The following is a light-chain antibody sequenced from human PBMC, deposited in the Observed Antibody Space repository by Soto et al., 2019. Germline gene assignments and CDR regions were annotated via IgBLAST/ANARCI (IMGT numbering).Light chain of an antibody. Sequence: EMVMTQSPATLSVSPGERATLSCRASQSVSSNLAWYQQKPGQAPRLLIYGASTRATGIPARFSGSGSGTEFTLTISSLQSEDFAVYYCQQYNNWWTFGQGTKVEI. CDR3: QQYNNWWT. J-gene: IGKJ1*01. CDR2: GAS. V-gene: IGKV3-15*01. CDR1: QSVSSN.